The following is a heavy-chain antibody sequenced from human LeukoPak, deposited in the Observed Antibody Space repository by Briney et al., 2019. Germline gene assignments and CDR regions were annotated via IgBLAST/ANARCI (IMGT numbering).Heavy chain of an antibody. CDR1: GFTFSSYS. J-gene: IGHJ6*02. V-gene: IGHV3-21*01. Sequence: GGSLRLSCAASGFTFSSYSMNWVRQAPGKGLEWVSSISSSSSYIYYADSVKGRFTISRDNAENSLYLQMYSLRAEDTAVYYCARAEGMVFLYHPRSYGMDVWGQGTTVTVSS. CDR3: ARAEGMVFLYHPRSYGMDV. D-gene: IGHD3-10*01. CDR2: ISSSSSYI.